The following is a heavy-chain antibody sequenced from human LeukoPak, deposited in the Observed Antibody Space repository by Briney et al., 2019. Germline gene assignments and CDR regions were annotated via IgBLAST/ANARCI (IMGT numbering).Heavy chain of an antibody. Sequence: SQTLSLTCAISGDSVSSNSAAWNWIRQSPSRGLEWLGRTYYRSKWYNDYAVSVKSRITINPDTSKNQFPLQLNSVTPENTAVYYCARARLSWDYYYYGMDVWGQGTTVTVSS. CDR3: ARARLSWDYYYYGMDV. CDR2: TYYRSKWYN. V-gene: IGHV6-1*01. D-gene: IGHD3-16*01. J-gene: IGHJ6*02. CDR1: GDSVSSNSAA.